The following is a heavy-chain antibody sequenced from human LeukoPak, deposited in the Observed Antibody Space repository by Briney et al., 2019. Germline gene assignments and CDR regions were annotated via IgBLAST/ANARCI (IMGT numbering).Heavy chain of an antibody. J-gene: IGHJ3*02. V-gene: IGHV5-51*01. CDR2: IYPGDSDT. D-gene: IGHD4-17*01. CDR3: ARPKEYGDFLDAFDI. Sequence: GESLKISCKGSGYSFTSYWIGWVRQMPGKGLEWMGIIYPGDSDTRYSPSLQGQVTISADKSVSTAYLQWSSLKASDTAMYYCARPKEYGDFLDAFDIWGQGTMVTVSS. CDR1: GYSFTSYW.